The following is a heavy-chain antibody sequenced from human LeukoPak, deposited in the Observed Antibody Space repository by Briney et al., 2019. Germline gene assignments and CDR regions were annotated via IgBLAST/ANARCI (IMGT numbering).Heavy chain of an antibody. CDR3: ATSAWNGGGGFDP. Sequence: SETLSLTCDVSGGSFSGYYYSWIRQPPGKGLEWIGEVSHSGTTNYNSSLKSRVSMSVGASSTQFSLIMTSVTAADTAVYYCATSAWNGGGGFDPSGQGTLVIVSS. CDR1: GGSFSGYY. V-gene: IGHV4-34*01. CDR2: VSHSGTT. D-gene: IGHD3-16*01. J-gene: IGHJ5*02.